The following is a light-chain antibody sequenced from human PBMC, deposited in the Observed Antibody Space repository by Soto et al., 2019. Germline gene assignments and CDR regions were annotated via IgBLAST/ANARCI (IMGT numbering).Light chain of an antibody. CDR2: EGS. CDR3: CSYAGSSTLVV. J-gene: IGLJ2*01. V-gene: IGLV2-23*03. CDR1: SSDVGSYNL. Sequence: QSALTQPASVSGSPGQSITISCTGTSSDVGSYNLVSWYQQHPGKAPKLMIYEGSKRPSGVSNRFSGSKSGNTASLTISGLQAEDEADYYCCSYAGSSTLVVFGGGTQLT.